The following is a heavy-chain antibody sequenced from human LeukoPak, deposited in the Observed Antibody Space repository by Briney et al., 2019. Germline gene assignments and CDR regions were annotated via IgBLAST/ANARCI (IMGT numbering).Heavy chain of an antibody. CDR3: ARVEGYYYYYYMDV. J-gene: IGHJ6*03. CDR2: INHSGST. D-gene: IGHD3-3*01. Sequence: SETLSLTCAVYGGSFSGYYWSWIRRPPGKGLEWIGEINHSGSTNYNPSLKSRVTISVDTSKNQFSLKLSSVTAADTAVYYCARVEGYYYYYYMDVWGKGTTVTVSS. V-gene: IGHV4-34*01. CDR1: GGSFSGYY.